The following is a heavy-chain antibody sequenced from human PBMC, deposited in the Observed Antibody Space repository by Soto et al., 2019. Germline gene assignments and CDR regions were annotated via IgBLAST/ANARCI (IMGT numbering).Heavy chain of an antibody. D-gene: IGHD3-10*01. V-gene: IGHV3-33*06. CDR3: AKDAISMVRGVNNWFDP. Sequence: PGGSLRLSCAASGFTFSSYGMHWVRQAPGKGLEWVAVIWYDGSNKYYADSVKGRFTISRDNSKNTLYLQMNRLRAEDTAVYYCAKDAISMVRGVNNWFDPWGQGTLVTVSS. J-gene: IGHJ5*02. CDR1: GFTFSSYG. CDR2: IWYDGSNK.